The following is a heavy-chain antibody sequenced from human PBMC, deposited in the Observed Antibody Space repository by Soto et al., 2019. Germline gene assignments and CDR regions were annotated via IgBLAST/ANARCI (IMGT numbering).Heavy chain of an antibody. J-gene: IGHJ5*02. D-gene: IGHD6-19*01. Sequence: PGGSLRLSCAASGFTFSSYAMHWVRQAPGKGLEWVAVISYDGSNKYYADSVKGRFTISRDNSKNTLYLQMNSLRAEDTAVYYCARGQSSGWRRAVWFDPWGQGTLVTVSS. V-gene: IGHV3-30-3*01. CDR1: GFTFSSYA. CDR3: ARGQSSGWRRAVWFDP. CDR2: ISYDGSNK.